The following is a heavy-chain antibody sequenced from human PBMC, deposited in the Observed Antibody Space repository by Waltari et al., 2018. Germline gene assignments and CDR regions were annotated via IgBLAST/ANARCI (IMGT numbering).Heavy chain of an antibody. V-gene: IGHV4-39*02. CDR3: ARPGSSSPYYWFNP. CDR2: IYHDGTS. J-gene: IGHJ5*02. D-gene: IGHD2-2*01. CDR1: GGPISGSGYY. Sequence: QVQLQESGPGLVEPSGTLSLTFTVSGGPISGSGYYGGWVRQTPGKGLEWIASIYHDGTSYYTPSRKSRVTISVDTFENNFSLRLSSVTAADTAIYYCARPGSSSPYYWFNPWGQGILVTVSS.